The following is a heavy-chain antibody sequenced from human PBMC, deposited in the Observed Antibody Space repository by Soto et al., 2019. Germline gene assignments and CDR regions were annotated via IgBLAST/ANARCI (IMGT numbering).Heavy chain of an antibody. D-gene: IGHD4-17*01. CDR2: IYYSGST. Sequence: QVQLQESGPGLVKPSETLSLTCTVSGGSINSYYWSWIRQPPGKGLEWIGYIYYSGSTNYNSSLTSRVTISVDTSKNLFSLRLSSVTAADTAVYYCARSMTTVTTYAFDIWGQGTMVTVSS. J-gene: IGHJ3*02. CDR1: GGSINSYY. V-gene: IGHV4-59*12. CDR3: ARSMTTVTTYAFDI.